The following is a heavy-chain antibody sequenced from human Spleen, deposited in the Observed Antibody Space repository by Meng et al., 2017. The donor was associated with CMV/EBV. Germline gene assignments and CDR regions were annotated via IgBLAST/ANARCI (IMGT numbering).Heavy chain of an antibody. J-gene: IGHJ4*02. V-gene: IGHV3-23*01. CDR3: AKDQPSSGYALDY. CDR2: ISGSGGST. D-gene: IGHD5-12*01. Sequence: GESLKISCAASGFTFSSYAMSWVRQAPGKGLEWVSAISGSGGSTYYADSVKGRFTMSRDDSKNTLYLQMNSLRAEDTAVYYCAKDQPSSGYALDYWGQGTLVTVSS. CDR1: GFTFSSYA.